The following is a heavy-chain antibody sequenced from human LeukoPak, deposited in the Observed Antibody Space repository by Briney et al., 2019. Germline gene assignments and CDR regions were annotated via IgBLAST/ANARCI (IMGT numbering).Heavy chain of an antibody. J-gene: IGHJ4*02. Sequence: GGSLRLSCTASGFTFSDYGMHWVRQPPGKGLEWVAIIWYDGSNKTYEDSVKGRFTISRDNSKNTLYLQMNSLRAEDTAVYYCARGVDYYENSGTIDYWGQGALVTVSS. D-gene: IGHD3-22*01. CDR3: ARGVDYYENSGTIDY. V-gene: IGHV3-33*01. CDR2: IWYDGSNK. CDR1: GFTFSDYG.